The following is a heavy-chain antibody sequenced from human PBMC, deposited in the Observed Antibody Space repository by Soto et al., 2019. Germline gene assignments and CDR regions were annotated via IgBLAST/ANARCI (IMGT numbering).Heavy chain of an antibody. J-gene: IGHJ4*02. CDR2: MNPDGGGT. D-gene: IGHD3-9*01. CDR3: TREFLLASYYPGDY. Sequence: QVQLVQSGAEVKKPGASVKVSGRASGYTFTDYYVHWVRQAPGQGLGWMGWMNPDGGGTKYAQKFQGRVTMTRDTSISTAYMELSRLRSDDTAVYYCTREFLLASYYPGDYWGQGTLVTVSS. CDR1: GYTFTDYY. V-gene: IGHV1-2*02.